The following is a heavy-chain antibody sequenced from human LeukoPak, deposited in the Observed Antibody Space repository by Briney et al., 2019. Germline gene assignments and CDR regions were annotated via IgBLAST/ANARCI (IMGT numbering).Heavy chain of an antibody. CDR1: GGSISSSSYY. CDR3: ARHVHDYIWGSYRHGRYDY. V-gene: IGHV4-39*01. Sequence: SETLSLTCTVSGGSISSSSYYWGWIRQPPGKGLERIGSIYYSGSTYYNPSLKSRVTISVDTSKNQFSLKLSSVTAADTAVYYCARHVHDYIWGSYRHGRYDYWGQGTLVTVSS. CDR2: IYYSGST. D-gene: IGHD3-16*02. J-gene: IGHJ4*02.